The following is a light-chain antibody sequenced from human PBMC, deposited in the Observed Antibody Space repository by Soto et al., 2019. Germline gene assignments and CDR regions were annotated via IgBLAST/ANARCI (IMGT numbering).Light chain of an antibody. CDR2: LKSDGSH. Sequence: QSVLTQSPSASASLGASVRLTCTLSTGHSTYAIAWHQQQPEKGPRYLMKLKSDGSHSKGDGIPDRFSGSSSGAERYLTISSLQSEDEADYYCQTWDTGVVFGGGTKLTVL. V-gene: IGLV4-69*01. CDR3: QTWDTGVV. CDR1: TGHSTYA. J-gene: IGLJ2*01.